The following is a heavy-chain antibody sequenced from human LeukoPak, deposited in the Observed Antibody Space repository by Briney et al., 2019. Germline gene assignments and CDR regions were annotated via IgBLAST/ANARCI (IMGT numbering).Heavy chain of an antibody. CDR3: ATWRTAKTGFDY. J-gene: IGHJ4*02. V-gene: IGHV4-39*01. Sequence: SETLSLTCTVSGGSISNNNYYWAWIRQPQGKGLECIGSIYYSASPYYNPSLKSRVTISVDTSKNQFSLRLSSVTAADAAVYYCATWRTAKTGFDYWGQGTLVTVSS. CDR2: IYYSASP. D-gene: IGHD1-1*01. CDR1: GGSISNNNYY.